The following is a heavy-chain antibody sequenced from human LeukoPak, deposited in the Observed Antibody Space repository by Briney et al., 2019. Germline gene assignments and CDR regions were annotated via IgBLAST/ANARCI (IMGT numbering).Heavy chain of an antibody. CDR1: GGSVSSGSYY. J-gene: IGHJ4*02. CDR3: ARVRDYGDYALDY. D-gene: IGHD4-17*01. Sequence: SETLSLTCTVSGGSVSSGSYYWSWIRQPPGKGLECIGNIYYSGRTNHNPSLKSRVTMSVDTSKNQFSLKLSSVTAADTAVYYCARVRDYGDYALDYWGQGTLVTVSS. V-gene: IGHV4-61*01. CDR2: IYYSGRT.